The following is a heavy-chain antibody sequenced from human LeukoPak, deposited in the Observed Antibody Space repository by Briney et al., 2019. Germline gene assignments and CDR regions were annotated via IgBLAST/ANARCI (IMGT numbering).Heavy chain of an antibody. CDR2: ISSSGSTI. J-gene: IGHJ4*02. D-gene: IGHD3-16*01. CDR3: ARDSLRPFDY. V-gene: IGHV3-48*03. CDR1: GFTFSSYE. Sequence: GGSLRLSCAASGFTFSSYEMNWVRQAPGKGLKWVSYISSSGSTIKYRDFVKGRFTISRDNAKNSLYLQMNSLRAEDTAVYYCARDSLRPFDYWGQGTLVTVSS.